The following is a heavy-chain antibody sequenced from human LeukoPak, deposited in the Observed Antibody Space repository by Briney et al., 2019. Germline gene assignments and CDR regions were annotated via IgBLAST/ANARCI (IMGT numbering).Heavy chain of an antibody. CDR1: GYTFSSYA. CDR3: ARDRDSGWYSTTYYYYYGMDV. CDR2: ISYDGSNK. V-gene: IGHV3-30-3*01. Sequence: SCKASGYTFSSYAMHWVRQAPGKGLEWVAVISYDGSNKYYADSVKGRFTISRDNSKNTLYLQMNSLRAEDTAVYYCARDRDSGWYSTTYYYYYGMDVWGQGTTVTVSS. D-gene: IGHD6-19*01. J-gene: IGHJ6*02.